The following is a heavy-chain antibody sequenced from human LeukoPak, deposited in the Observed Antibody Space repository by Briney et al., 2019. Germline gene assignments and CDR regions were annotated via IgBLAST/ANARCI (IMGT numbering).Heavy chain of an antibody. CDR1: GGSISSGGYY. CDR2: IYYSGST. CDR3: ARDRSCSGGSCYYWFDP. V-gene: IGHV4-31*03. J-gene: IGHJ5*02. Sequence: PSETLSLTCTVSGGSISSGGYYWSRIRQHPGKGLEWIGYIYYSGSTYYNPSLKSRVTISVDTSKNQFSLKLSSVTAADTAVYYCARDRSCSGGSCYYWFDPWGQGTLVTVSS. D-gene: IGHD2-15*01.